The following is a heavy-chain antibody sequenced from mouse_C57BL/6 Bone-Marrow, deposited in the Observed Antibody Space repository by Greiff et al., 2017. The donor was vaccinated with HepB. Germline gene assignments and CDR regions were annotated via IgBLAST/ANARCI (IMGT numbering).Heavy chain of an antibody. V-gene: IGHV5-6*01. CDR2: ISSGGSYT. CDR3: ARHTLLRAFAY. Sequence: EVQGVESGGDLVKPGGSLKLSCAASGFTFSSYGMSWVRQTPDKRLEWVATISSGGSYTYYPDSVKGRFTISRDNAKNTLYLQMSSLKSEDTAMYYCARHTLLRAFAYWGQGTLVTVSA. J-gene: IGHJ3*01. D-gene: IGHD1-1*01. CDR1: GFTFSSYG.